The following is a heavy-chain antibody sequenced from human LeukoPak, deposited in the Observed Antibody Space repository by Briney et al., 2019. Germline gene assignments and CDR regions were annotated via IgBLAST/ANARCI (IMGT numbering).Heavy chain of an antibody. V-gene: IGHV3-48*02. CDR1: GFTFSNYN. CDR3: ARDNMVRGVTYYYYYYYGMDV. J-gene: IGHJ6*02. Sequence: GGSLRLSCAASGFTFSNYNMNWVRQAPGRGLEWISYITSSISTKYYADSVKGRFTISRDNAKNSLYLQMNSLRDEDTAVYYCARDNMVRGVTYYYYYYYGMDVWGQGTTVTVSS. CDR2: ITSSISTK. D-gene: IGHD3-10*01.